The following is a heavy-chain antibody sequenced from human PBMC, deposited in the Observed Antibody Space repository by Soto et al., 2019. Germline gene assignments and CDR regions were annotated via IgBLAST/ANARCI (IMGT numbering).Heavy chain of an antibody. CDR2: INPSGGST. D-gene: IGHD2-15*01. V-gene: IGHV1-46*01. CDR3: ARDYSNPKAWFDP. CDR1: GYTFTSYY. J-gene: IGHJ5*02. Sequence: ASVKVSCKASGYTFTSYYMHWVRQAPGQGLEWMGIINPSGGSTSYAQKFQGRVTMTTDTSTSTAYMELRSLRSDDTAVYYCARDYSNPKAWFDPWGQGTLVTVSS.